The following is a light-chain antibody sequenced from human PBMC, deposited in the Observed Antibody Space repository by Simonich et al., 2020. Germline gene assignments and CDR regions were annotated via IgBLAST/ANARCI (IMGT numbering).Light chain of an antibody. J-gene: IGKJ5*01. CDR3: QQYYSTPIT. CDR1: PGISNS. CDR2: AAS. V-gene: IGKV1-NL1*01. Sequence: IQMTQSPSSLSASVGDRVTITCRASPGISNSLAWYQQKPGKAPKLLLYAASRLESGVPSRVSGSGSGTDYTLTISSLQPEDFATYYCQQYYSTPITFGQGTRLEIK.